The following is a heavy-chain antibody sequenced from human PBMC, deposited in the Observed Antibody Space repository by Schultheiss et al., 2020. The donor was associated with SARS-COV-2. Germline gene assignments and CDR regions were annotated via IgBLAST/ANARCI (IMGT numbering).Heavy chain of an antibody. CDR3: AKDWDRTWIQPSNWFDP. J-gene: IGHJ5*02. CDR2: ISSSSSYI. D-gene: IGHD5-18*01. Sequence: GGSLRLSCAASGFTFSSYSMNWVRQAPGKGLEWVSSISSSSSYIYYADSVKGRFTISRDNAKNSLYLQMNSLRAEDTAVYYCAKDWDRTWIQPSNWFDPWGQGTLVTVSS. CDR1: GFTFSSYS. V-gene: IGHV3-21*04.